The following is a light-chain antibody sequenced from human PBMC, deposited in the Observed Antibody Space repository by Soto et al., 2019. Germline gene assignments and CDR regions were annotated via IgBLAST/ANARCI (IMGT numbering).Light chain of an antibody. CDR1: QSIAYW. J-gene: IGKJ1*01. V-gene: IGKV1-5*01. Sequence: DIQMTQSPSRLSASVGDRVTITCRASQSIAYWLAWYQQKPGKAPNLLIYAASTLETGVPSRFSGSGYGTEFTLTIASLQPDDSATYYCQQYNSFSKTFGRGTKVDNK. CDR2: AAS. CDR3: QQYNSFSKT.